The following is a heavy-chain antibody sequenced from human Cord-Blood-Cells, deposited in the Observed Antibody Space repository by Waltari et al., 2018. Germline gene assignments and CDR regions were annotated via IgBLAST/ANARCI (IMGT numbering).Heavy chain of an antibody. CDR3: TTAGRQQLVLLGWFDP. CDR1: GFTFSNAW. D-gene: IGHD6-13*01. V-gene: IGHV3-15*01. J-gene: IGHJ5*02. Sequence: EVQLVESGGGLVKPGGSLRLSCAASGFTFSNAWMSWVHQAPGKGLEWVGRIKSKTDGGTTDYAAPVKGRFTISRDDSKNTLYLQMNGLKTEDTAVYYCTTAGRQQLVLLGWFDPWGQGTLVTVSS. CDR2: IKSKTDGGTT.